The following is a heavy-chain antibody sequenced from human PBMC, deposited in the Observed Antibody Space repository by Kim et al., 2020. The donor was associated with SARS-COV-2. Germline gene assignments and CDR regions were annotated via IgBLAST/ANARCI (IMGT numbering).Heavy chain of an antibody. J-gene: IGHJ4*02. V-gene: IGHV3-30*09. CDR3: WRALLGFGGHIDY. Sequence: YAKAVTGRFATSRENSTNTLYLQMNSLRAEDTTVYYCWRALLGFGGHIDYWGQGTLVTVSS. D-gene: IGHD3-10*01.